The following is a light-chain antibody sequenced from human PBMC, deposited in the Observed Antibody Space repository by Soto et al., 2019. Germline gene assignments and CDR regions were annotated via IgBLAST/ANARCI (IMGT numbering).Light chain of an antibody. CDR1: SSDVGGYNY. V-gene: IGLV2-14*01. CDR2: EVS. Sequence: QSALTQPASVSGSPGQSITISCTGTSSDVGGYNYVSWYQQYPGKAPKLMIYEVSNRPSGVSNRFSGSKSGNTASLTISGLQAEDEADCYCTSYIRSSTLDYVFGTGTKLTVL. CDR3: TSYIRSSTLDYV. J-gene: IGLJ1*01.